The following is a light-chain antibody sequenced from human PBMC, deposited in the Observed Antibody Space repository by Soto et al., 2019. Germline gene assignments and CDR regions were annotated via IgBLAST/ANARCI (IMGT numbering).Light chain of an antibody. CDR3: QQSYSTPSIT. V-gene: IGKV1-39*01. J-gene: IGKJ5*01. Sequence: DVHMTQSPSSLSASVGDRVTITCRASQSISSYLNWYQQKPGKAPKLLIYAASSLQSGVPSRFSGSGSGTDFTLTIRSLQPEDFATYYCQQSYSTPSITFGQGTRREIK. CDR1: QSISSY. CDR2: AAS.